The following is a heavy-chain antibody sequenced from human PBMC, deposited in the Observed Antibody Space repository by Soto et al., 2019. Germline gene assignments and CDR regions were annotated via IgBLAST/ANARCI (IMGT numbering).Heavy chain of an antibody. CDR2: IYYSGST. Sequence: QVQLQESGPGLVKPSQTLSLTCTVSGGSISSGGYYWSWIRQHPGKGLEWIGYIYYSGSTYYNPSLKSRVTISVDTSKNQFSLKLSSVTAADTAVYYCARITGYSSSRSLSGSPYYYGMDVWGQGTTVTVSS. CDR1: GGSISSGGYY. V-gene: IGHV4-31*03. J-gene: IGHJ6*02. D-gene: IGHD6-13*01. CDR3: ARITGYSSSRSLSGSPYYYGMDV.